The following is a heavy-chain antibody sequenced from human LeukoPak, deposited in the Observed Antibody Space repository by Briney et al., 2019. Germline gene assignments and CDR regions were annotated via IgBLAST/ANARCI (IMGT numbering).Heavy chain of an antibody. CDR1: RGSISSNNW. J-gene: IGHJ4*02. CDR2: IYHSGST. V-gene: IGHV4-4*02. D-gene: IGHD6-13*01. CDR3: ASANSSSWPHEYDY. Sequence: PSGTLSLTCAVSRGSISSNNWWSWVRQPPGKRLEWIAEIYHSGSTNYNPSLKSRVTISVDKSKNQFSLKLSSVTAADTAVYYCASANSSSWPHEYDYWGQGTLVTVSS.